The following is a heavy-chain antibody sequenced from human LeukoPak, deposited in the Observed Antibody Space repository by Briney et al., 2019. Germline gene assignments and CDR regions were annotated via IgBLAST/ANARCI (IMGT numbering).Heavy chain of an antibody. CDR2: IYYSGST. CDR3: ARHGITMVRGAMPFDY. CDR1: GGSNSSYY. D-gene: IGHD3-10*01. Sequence: SETLSLTCTVSGGSNSSYYWSWIRQPPGKGLEWIGYIYYSGSTNYNPSLKSRVTISVDTSKNQFSLKLSSVTAADTAVYYCARHGITMVRGAMPFDYWGQGTLVTVSS. V-gene: IGHV4-59*08. J-gene: IGHJ4*02.